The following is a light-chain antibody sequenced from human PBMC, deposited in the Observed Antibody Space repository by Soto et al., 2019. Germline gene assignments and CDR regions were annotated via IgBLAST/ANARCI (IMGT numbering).Light chain of an antibody. CDR1: QSISSY. Sequence: DIQMTQSPSSLSASVGDRVTITCRASQSISSYLNWYQQKPGKAPKLLIYAASSLQSGVPSRFSGSGSGTDFTLTISSLQPEDFATYYCQQSYSTPVRPTFGQGTKVDIK. J-gene: IGKJ1*01. CDR3: QQSYSTPVRPT. V-gene: IGKV1-39*01. CDR2: AAS.